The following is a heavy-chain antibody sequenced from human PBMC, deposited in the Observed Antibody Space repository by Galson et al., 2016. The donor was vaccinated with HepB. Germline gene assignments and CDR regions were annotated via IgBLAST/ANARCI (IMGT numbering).Heavy chain of an antibody. Sequence: SLRLSCAASGLRFDDHAMHWVRQGPGKGLEWVAGISWNSGRIGYADSVKGRFTISRDNANNSLHLQMNTLGPEDTALYYCAKDVSPQYDSTGYCTRRYSQHWGQGTLVTVSS. V-gene: IGHV3-9*01. D-gene: IGHD3-22*01. CDR3: AKDVSPQYDSTGYCTRRYSQH. J-gene: IGHJ1*01. CDR1: GLRFDDHA. CDR2: ISWNSGRI.